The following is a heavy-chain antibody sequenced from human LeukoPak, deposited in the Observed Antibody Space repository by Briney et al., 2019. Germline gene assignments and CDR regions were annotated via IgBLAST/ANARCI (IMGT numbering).Heavy chain of an antibody. Sequence: GGSLRLSCAASGFTFSSYWMSWVRQAPGKGLEWVANIKQDGSEKYYVDSVKGRFTISRDNAKNSLYLQMNSLRAEDTAVYYCAARSSYSSGWNFDYWGQGTLVTVSS. CDR3: AARSSYSSGWNFDY. J-gene: IGHJ4*02. CDR1: GFTFSSYW. CDR2: IKQDGSEK. D-gene: IGHD6-19*01. V-gene: IGHV3-7*03.